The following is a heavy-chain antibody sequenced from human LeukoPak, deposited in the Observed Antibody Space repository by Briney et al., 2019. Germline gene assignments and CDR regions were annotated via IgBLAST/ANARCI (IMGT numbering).Heavy chain of an antibody. CDR1: GYSISSGYY. J-gene: IGHJ5*02. Sequence: PSETLSLTCAVSGYSISSGYYWGWIRQPPGKGLEWIGSIYHSGSTYYNPSLKSRVTISVDTSKNQFPLKLSSVTAADTAVYYCARDSLRYQPRGWFDPWGQGTLVTVSS. CDR3: ARDSLRYQPRGWFDP. D-gene: IGHD3-9*01. V-gene: IGHV4-38-2*02. CDR2: IYHSGST.